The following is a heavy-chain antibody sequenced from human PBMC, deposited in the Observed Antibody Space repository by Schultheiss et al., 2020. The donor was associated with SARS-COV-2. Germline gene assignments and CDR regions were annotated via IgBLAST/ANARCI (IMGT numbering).Heavy chain of an antibody. D-gene: IGHD6-13*01. CDR3: ARVGSSSWYDY. J-gene: IGHJ4*02. Sequence: SETLSLTCTVSGGSISSGGYYWSWIRQHPGKGLEWIGYIYYSGSTYYNPSLKSRVIISVDTSKNQFSLKLSSVTAADTAVYYCARVGSSSWYDYWGQGTLVTVSS. CDR2: IYYSGST. V-gene: IGHV4-31*03. CDR1: GGSISSGGYY.